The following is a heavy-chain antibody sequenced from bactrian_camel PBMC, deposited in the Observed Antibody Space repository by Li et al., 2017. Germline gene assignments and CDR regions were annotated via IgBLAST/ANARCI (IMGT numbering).Heavy chain of an antibody. CDR2: IDNDGFP. Sequence: HVQLVESGGDSVQPGGSLRLSCAISGSTAGIQSMAWLRQYPGNEREAIAAIDNDGFPTYHAAVKGRFAISEGSAENTVYLQMNDLKPEDTAMFYCVQEPPQASSDDPRPRCTLTPGNFATYGQGTQVTVS. CDR3: VQEPPQASSDDPRPRCTLTPGNFAT. D-gene: IGHD2*01. V-gene: IGHV3S53*01. CDR1: GSTAGIQS. J-gene: IGHJ6*01.